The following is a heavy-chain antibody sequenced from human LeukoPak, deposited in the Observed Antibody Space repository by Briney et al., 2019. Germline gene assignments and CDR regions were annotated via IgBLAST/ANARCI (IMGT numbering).Heavy chain of an antibody. CDR1: GFTFSSYE. V-gene: IGHV3-48*03. Sequence: GGSLRLSCAASGFTFSSYELNWVRQAPGKWLGWVSYIISSGSNIYYADYMKGRFNISRDNAKNSLYLQMNRLRAEDTAVYYYARYFVPDYYYYYGMDVWGQGTTVTVSS. CDR2: IISSGSNI. CDR3: ARYFVPDYYYYYGMDV. J-gene: IGHJ6*02. D-gene: IGHD3-9*01.